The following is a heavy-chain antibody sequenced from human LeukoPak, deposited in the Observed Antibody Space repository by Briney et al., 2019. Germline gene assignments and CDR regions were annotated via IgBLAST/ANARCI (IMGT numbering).Heavy chain of an antibody. CDR1: GGSISSSSYY. CDR3: ARHRNDILTGYFAFDI. D-gene: IGHD3-9*01. CDR2: IYYSGST. V-gene: IGHV4-39*01. Sequence: SETLSLTCTVSGGSISSSSYYWGWIRQPPGKGLEWIGSIYYSGSTYYNPSLKSRVTISVDTSKNQFSLKLSSVTAADTAVHYCARHRNDILTGYFAFDIWGQGTMVTVSS. J-gene: IGHJ3*02.